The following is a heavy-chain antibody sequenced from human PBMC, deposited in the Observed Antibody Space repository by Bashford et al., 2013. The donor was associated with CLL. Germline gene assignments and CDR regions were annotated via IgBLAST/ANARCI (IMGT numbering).Heavy chain of an antibody. Sequence: SETLSLTCAVYGGSFSGYYWSWIRQPPREGGRGGGVGVKYNHSGRTPTTTRPSKSRVTISVDTSNEPRSPSKLSSVTAADTAVYYCARGPMIVVVINPGEPYYYYYYGMDVWGRRTTVTVSS. J-gene: IGHJ6*02. CDR1: GGSFSGYY. CDR3: ARGPMIVVVINPGEPYYYYYYGMDV. D-gene: IGHD3-22*01. V-gene: IGHV4-34*01. CDR2: KYNHSGRTP.